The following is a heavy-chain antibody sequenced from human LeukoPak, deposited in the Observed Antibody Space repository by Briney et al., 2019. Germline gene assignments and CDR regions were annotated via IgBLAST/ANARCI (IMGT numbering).Heavy chain of an antibody. Sequence: AETLSLTCALYGRSFSVYYWGWIRQPPGKGLEWIWEINHSGSTNYNPPFKSRVPIPVNTPNNQFSLKLSSVTAADTAVYYGARHGYYYGWGSYYARHYYYYMDVWGKGTTVTISS. V-gene: IGHV4-34*01. D-gene: IGHD3-10*01. CDR1: GRSFSVYY. CDR3: ARHGYYYGWGSYYARHYYYYMDV. J-gene: IGHJ6*03. CDR2: INHSGST.